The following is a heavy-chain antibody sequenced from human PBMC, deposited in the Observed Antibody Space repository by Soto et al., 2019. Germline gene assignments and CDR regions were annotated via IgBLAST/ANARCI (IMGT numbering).Heavy chain of an antibody. CDR1: GGSFSGYY. Sequence: QVQLQQWGAGLLKPSETLSLTCAVYGGSFSGYYWSWIRQPPGKGLAWIGEINHSGSTNYNPSLKSRVTISVDTSKNQVSLKLSSVNAADTAVYYCAKGVIYYYDRAFDIWGQGTMVTVSS. V-gene: IGHV4-34*01. D-gene: IGHD3-22*01. CDR2: INHSGST. CDR3: AKGVIYYYDRAFDI. J-gene: IGHJ3*02.